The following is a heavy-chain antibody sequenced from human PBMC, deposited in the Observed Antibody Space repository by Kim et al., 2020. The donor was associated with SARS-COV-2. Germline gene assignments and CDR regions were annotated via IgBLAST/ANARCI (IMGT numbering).Heavy chain of an antibody. CDR1: GFTFSSYA. CDR2: ISYDGSNK. D-gene: IGHD6-19*01. CDR3: AREKYSSGWYLRLNRNYGMDV. Sequence: GGSLRLSCAASGFTFSSYAMHWVRQAPGKGLEWVAVISYDGSNKYYADSVKGRFTISRDNSKNTLYLQMNSLRAEDTAVYYCAREKYSSGWYLRLNRNYGMDVWGQGTTVTVSS. J-gene: IGHJ6*02. V-gene: IGHV3-30*04.